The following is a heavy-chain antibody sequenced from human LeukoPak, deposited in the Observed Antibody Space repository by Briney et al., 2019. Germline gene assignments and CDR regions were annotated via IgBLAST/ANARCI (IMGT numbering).Heavy chain of an antibody. J-gene: IGHJ4*02. Sequence: GGSLRLSCAASGFTFSSYAMSWVRQAPGKGLGWASAISGSGGSTYYADSVKGRFTISRDNSKNTLYLQMNSLRAEDTAVYYCAEDRIVGATARLFDYWGQGTLVTVSS. D-gene: IGHD1-26*01. CDR2: ISGSGGST. CDR1: GFTFSSYA. V-gene: IGHV3-23*01. CDR3: AEDRIVGATARLFDY.